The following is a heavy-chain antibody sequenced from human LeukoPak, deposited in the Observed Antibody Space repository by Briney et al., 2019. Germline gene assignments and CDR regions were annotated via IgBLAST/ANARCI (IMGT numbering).Heavy chain of an antibody. D-gene: IGHD3-10*01. V-gene: IGHV1-18*01. J-gene: IGHJ3*02. CDR2: ISAYNGNT. Sequence: ASVKLSYTSSGYTLTSNGISWVRHAPGQGLEWMGWISAYNGNTNYAQKLQGRVTMTTDTSTSTAYMELRSLRSDDTAVYYCASVCGSHLDAFDIWGQGTMVTVSS. CDR3: ASVCGSHLDAFDI. CDR1: GYTLTSNG.